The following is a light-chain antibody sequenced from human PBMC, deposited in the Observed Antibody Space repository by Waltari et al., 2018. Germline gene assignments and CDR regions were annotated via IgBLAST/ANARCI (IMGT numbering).Light chain of an antibody. CDR2: DFS. V-gene: IGLV2-14*03. CDR3: TSYTTTDTLYV. J-gene: IGLJ1*01. CDR1: SSDIGSFNY. Sequence: QSALTQPASVSGSPGQSITISCTGTSSDIGSFNYVSWYQQYPGKAPKLLIFDFSNRPSGISDRFSCSKSGNTASLTISGLQAEDEADYICTSYTTTDTLYVFGTGTQVTVL.